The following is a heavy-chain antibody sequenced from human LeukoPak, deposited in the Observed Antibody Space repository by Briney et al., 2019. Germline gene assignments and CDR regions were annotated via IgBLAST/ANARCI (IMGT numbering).Heavy chain of an antibody. V-gene: IGHV4-28*03. J-gene: IGHJ4*02. CDR1: GYSISSSNW. CDR3: AKASVREWLVLGGYFDY. D-gene: IGHD6-19*01. Sequence: SETLSLTCAVSGYSISSSNWWGWIRQPPGKGLEWIGYIYYSGSTYYNPSLKSRVTMSVDTSKNQFSLKLSSVTAVDTAVYYCAKASVREWLVLGGYFDYWGQGTLVTVSS. CDR2: IYYSGST.